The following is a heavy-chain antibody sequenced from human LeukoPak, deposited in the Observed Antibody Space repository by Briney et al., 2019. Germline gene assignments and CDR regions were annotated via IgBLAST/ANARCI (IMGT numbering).Heavy chain of an antibody. CDR2: IKEDGSER. Sequence: GGSLRLSCAASGLTFSNYAMDWVRQTPGKGLEWVASIKEDGSERQYVDSVKGRFSISRDNTKGSLFLQLNSLRAEDTAVYYCARDLGYCTNGACHTRFDYWGQGTLVTVSS. V-gene: IGHV3-7*03. J-gene: IGHJ4*02. D-gene: IGHD2-8*01. CDR3: ARDLGYCTNGACHTRFDY. CDR1: GLTFSNYA.